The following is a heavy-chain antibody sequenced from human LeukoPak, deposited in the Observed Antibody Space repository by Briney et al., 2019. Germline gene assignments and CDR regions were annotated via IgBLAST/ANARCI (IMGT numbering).Heavy chain of an antibody. D-gene: IGHD6-13*01. CDR3: GRIAAAGIDC. Sequence: GGSLRLSCGASGFTFSSYWMSWVRQAPGKGLEWVANIKQDGSEKYYVDSVKGRFTISRDNAKNSLYLQVNSLRAEDTAVYYCGRIAAAGIDCWGQGTLVTVSS. J-gene: IGHJ4*02. V-gene: IGHV3-7*01. CDR2: IKQDGSEK. CDR1: GFTFSSYW.